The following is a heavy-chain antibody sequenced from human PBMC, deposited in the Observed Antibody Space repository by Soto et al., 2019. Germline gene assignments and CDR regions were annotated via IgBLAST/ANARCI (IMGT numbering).Heavy chain of an antibody. D-gene: IGHD3-10*01. CDR3: ARDGGFGELKY. J-gene: IGHJ4*02. CDR2: IIPVFGTT. CDR1: GDTFSGYP. Sequence: QVQLVQSGAELKKPGSSVNVSCKASGDTFSGYPINWVRQAPGDGLEWMGRIIPVFGTTNDAQRFEGRVTFTADEATNTASRALRGLLSEDTAVYYCARDGGFGELKYWGPGTLVTLSS. V-gene: IGHV1-69*18.